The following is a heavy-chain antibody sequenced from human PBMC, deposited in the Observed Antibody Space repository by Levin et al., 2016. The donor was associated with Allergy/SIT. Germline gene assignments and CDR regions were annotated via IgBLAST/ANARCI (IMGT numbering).Heavy chain of an antibody. Sequence: GGSLRLSCAASGFSFDDYGMSWVRQAPGKGLEWVANIKQDGSEKYYVDSVKGRFTISRDNAKNSLYLQMNSLRAEDTAVYYCARIFDYDFWSGYRYYYMDVWGKGTTVTVSS. J-gene: IGHJ6*03. CDR3: ARIFDYDFWSGYRYYYMDV. V-gene: IGHV3-7*03. CDR1: GFSFDDYG. CDR2: IKQDGSEK. D-gene: IGHD3-3*01.